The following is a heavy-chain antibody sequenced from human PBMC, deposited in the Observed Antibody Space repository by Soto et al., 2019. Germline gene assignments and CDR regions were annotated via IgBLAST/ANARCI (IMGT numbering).Heavy chain of an antibody. J-gene: IGHJ4*02. V-gene: IGHV1-69*02. CDR1: GGTFSSYT. CDR2: IIPILGIA. CDR3: XRGXEXAXPPRFDY. Sequence: QVQLVQSGAEVKKPGSSVKVSCKASGGTFSSYTISWVRQAPGQGLEWMGRIIPILGIANYAQKFQGRVTITADKSTSTAYMELSSLRSEDTAVYYXXRGXEXAXPPRFDYWGQGTLVTVSS.